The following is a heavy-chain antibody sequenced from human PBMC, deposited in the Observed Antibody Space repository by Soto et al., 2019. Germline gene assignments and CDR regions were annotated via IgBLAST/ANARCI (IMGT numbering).Heavy chain of an antibody. CDR1: GGSFSGYY. Sequence: SETLSLTCAVYGGSFSGYYWSWIRQPPGKGLEWIGEINHSGSTNYNPSLKSRVTISVDTSKNQFSLKLSSVTAADTAVYYCARGYYGDYAQLGAFDIWGQGTMVTVSS. CDR3: ARGYYGDYAQLGAFDI. J-gene: IGHJ3*02. CDR2: INHSGST. D-gene: IGHD4-17*01. V-gene: IGHV4-34*01.